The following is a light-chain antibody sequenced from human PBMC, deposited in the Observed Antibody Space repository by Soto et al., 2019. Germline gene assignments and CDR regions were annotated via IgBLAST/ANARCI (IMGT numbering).Light chain of an antibody. CDR2: SNI. Sequence: QSVLTQPPSASGTPGQRVTISCSRTSSNIGGNTVNWYQQFPGTAPKLLIYSNIRRPSGVPDRFSGSKSGTSASLAISGLQFEDEADYYCAAWDDSLKGVLFGGGTKVTVL. J-gene: IGLJ2*01. CDR1: SSNIGGNT. V-gene: IGLV1-44*01. CDR3: AAWDDSLKGVL.